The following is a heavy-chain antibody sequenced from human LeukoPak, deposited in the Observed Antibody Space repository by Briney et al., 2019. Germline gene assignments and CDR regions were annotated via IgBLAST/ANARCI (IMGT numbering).Heavy chain of an antibody. CDR2: IRGSGGGT. CDR1: GFIFSNYA. CDR3: ARENPAGDLPSYYMDV. J-gene: IGHJ6*03. V-gene: IGHV3-23*01. D-gene: IGHD7-27*01. Sequence: GGSLRLSCAASGFIFSNYALMWLRQSPGKGLEWVSAIRGSGGGTFYADSVKGRFTISRDNSKNTLYLQMNGLRAEDTAVYYCARENPAGDLPSYYMDVWGKGTTVTVSS.